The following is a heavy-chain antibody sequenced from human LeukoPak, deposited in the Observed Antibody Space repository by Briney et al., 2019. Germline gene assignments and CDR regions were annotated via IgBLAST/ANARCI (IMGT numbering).Heavy chain of an antibody. D-gene: IGHD1-7*01. V-gene: IGHV3-74*01. CDR2: INSDVSST. CDR1: GFTFSSYW. J-gene: IGHJ4*02. Sequence: GGSLRLSCAASGFTFSSYWMHWVRQAPGKGLVWVSRINSDVSSTSYADSVKGRFTISRDNAKNTLYLQMNSLRAEDTAVYYCSREGSATNFDYWGQGTLVTVSS. CDR3: SREGSATNFDY.